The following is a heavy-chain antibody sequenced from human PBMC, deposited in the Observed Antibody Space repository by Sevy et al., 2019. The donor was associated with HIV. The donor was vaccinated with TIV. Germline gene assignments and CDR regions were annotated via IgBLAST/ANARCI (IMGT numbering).Heavy chain of an antibody. CDR2: IYYSGST. Sequence: SETLSLTCTVSGGSVSSGSYYWSWIRQPPGKGLEWIGYIYYSGSTNYNPSLKSRVTISVDKSKNQFSLKLSSVTAADTAVYYCARSQYCSGGSCYSDFDYWGQGTLVTVSS. D-gene: IGHD2-15*01. CDR3: ARSQYCSGGSCYSDFDY. J-gene: IGHJ4*02. CDR1: GGSVSSGSYY. V-gene: IGHV4-61*01.